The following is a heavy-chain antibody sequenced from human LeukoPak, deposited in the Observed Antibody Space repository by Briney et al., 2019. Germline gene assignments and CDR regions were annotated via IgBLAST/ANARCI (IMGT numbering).Heavy chain of an antibody. CDR2: ISGSGGST. Sequence: PGGSLRLSCAASGFTFGSYAMSWVRQAPGKGLEWVSAISGSGGSTYYADSVKGRFTISRDNSKNTLYLQMNSLRAEDTAVYYCAKDHPIVPYYYDSSGYHDAFDIWGQGTMVTVSS. CDR1: GFTFGSYA. J-gene: IGHJ3*02. CDR3: AKDHPIVPYYYDSSGYHDAFDI. V-gene: IGHV3-23*01. D-gene: IGHD3-22*01.